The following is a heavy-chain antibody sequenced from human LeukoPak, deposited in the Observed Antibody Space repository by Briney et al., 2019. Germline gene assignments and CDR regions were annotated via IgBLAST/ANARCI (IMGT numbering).Heavy chain of an antibody. CDR2: ISLNGETT. V-gene: IGHV3-23*01. J-gene: IGHJ4*02. Sequence: GGSLRLSCAVSGFSVSSFGMSWVRQAPGKGLEWISAISLNGETTWYADSVKGRFAISRDNSKNTLYLQLTSLRAEDTAVYYCAQGFSSGWYPYWGQGSLVSVSS. CDR3: AQGFSSGWYPY. CDR1: GFSVSSFG. D-gene: IGHD6-19*01.